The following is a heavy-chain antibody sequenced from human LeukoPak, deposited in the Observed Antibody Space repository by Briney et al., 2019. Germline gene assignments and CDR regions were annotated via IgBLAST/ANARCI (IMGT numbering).Heavy chain of an antibody. Sequence: PSETLSLTCTVSGGSISSYYWSWIRQPPGKGLEWIGYIYYSGSTNYNPSLKSRVTISVDTSKNQFSLKLSSVTAADTAVYYCARLVVSGADDAFDIWGQGTMVTVSS. J-gene: IGHJ3*02. CDR3: ARLVVSGADDAFDI. CDR2: IYYSGST. V-gene: IGHV4-59*01. CDR1: GGSISSYY. D-gene: IGHD1-26*01.